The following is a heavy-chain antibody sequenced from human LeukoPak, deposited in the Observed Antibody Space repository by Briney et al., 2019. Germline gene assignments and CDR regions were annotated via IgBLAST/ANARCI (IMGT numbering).Heavy chain of an antibody. D-gene: IGHD6-6*01. CDR1: GGSFSGYY. V-gene: IGHV4-34*01. Sequence: SETLSLTCAVYGGSFSGYYWSWIRQPPGKGLEWIGEINHSGSTNYNPSLKSRVTTSVDTSKNQFSLKLSSVTAADTAVYYCARQYSSPRYFDYWGQGTLVTVSS. CDR3: ARQYSSPRYFDY. CDR2: INHSGST. J-gene: IGHJ4*02.